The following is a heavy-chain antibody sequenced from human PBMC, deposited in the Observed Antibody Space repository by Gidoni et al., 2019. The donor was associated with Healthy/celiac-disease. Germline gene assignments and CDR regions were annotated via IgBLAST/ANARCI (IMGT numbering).Heavy chain of an antibody. V-gene: IGHV1-69*01. Sequence: QVQLVQSGAEVKKPGSSVKVSCKASGGTFSSYAISWVRQAPGQGLAWMGGIIPIFGTANYAQKFQGRVTITADESTSTAYMELSSLRSEDTAVYYCARDRKGYCSSTSCYTRTNNWFDPWGQGTLVTVSS. CDR2: IIPIFGTA. CDR3: ARDRKGYCSSTSCYTRTNNWFDP. D-gene: IGHD2-2*02. CDR1: GGTFSSYA. J-gene: IGHJ5*02.